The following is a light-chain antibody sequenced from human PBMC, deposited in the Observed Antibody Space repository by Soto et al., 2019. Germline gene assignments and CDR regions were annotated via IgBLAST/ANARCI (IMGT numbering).Light chain of an antibody. V-gene: IGKV1-8*01. J-gene: IGKJ4*01. CDR3: QQYYSYQLT. CDR2: AAS. CDR1: QGISSY. Sequence: AIRMTQSPSSFSASTGDRVTITCRASQGISSYLAWYQQKPGKAPKLLIYAASTLQSGVPSRFSGSGSGTDFTLTISCLQSEDVATYYCQQYYSYQLTFGGGTKVEIK.